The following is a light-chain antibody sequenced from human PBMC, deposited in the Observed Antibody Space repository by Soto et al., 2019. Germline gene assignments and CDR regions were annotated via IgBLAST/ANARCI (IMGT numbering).Light chain of an antibody. CDR1: QTISSN. CDR2: GSS. Sequence: EILMTQSPATLSVSPGERVTLSCMASQTISSNLAWYQQKPGQAPRLLIYGSSIRATGISARFSGSGSGTEFTLTISSLQSEDLAVYYCQQYNNWPRAFGQGTKV. V-gene: IGKV3-15*01. J-gene: IGKJ1*01. CDR3: QQYNNWPRA.